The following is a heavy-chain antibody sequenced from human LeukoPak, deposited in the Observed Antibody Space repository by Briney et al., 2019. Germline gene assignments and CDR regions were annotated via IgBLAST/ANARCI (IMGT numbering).Heavy chain of an antibody. CDR1: GGSISSYY. J-gene: IGHJ2*01. CDR3: ARLATTVTTNWYFDL. CDR2: IYYSGST. V-gene: IGHV4-59*08. Sequence: SGTLSLTCTVSGGSISSYYWSWIRQPPGKGLEWIGYIYYSGSTNYNPSLKSRVTISVGTSKNQFSLKLSSVTAADTAVYYCARLATTVTTNWYFDLWGRGTLVTVSS. D-gene: IGHD4-17*01.